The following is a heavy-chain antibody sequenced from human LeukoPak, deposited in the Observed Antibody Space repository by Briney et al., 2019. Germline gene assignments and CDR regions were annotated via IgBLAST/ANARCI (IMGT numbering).Heavy chain of an antibody. D-gene: IGHD4-23*01. CDR2: IYYSGST. Sequence: PSETLSLTCTVSGGSISSSSYYWGWIRQPPGKGLEWIGSIYYSGSTYYNPSLKSRVTISVDTSKNQFSLKLSSVTAADTAVYYCARLEPMGYGSNSGGIDYWGQGTLVTVSS. V-gene: IGHV4-39*01. CDR1: GGSISSSSYY. J-gene: IGHJ4*02. CDR3: ARLEPMGYGSNSGGIDY.